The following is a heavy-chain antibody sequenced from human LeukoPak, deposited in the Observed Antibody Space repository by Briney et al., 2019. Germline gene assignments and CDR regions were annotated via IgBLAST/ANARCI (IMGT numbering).Heavy chain of an antibody. CDR3: ARVGPTVTIDAFDI. D-gene: IGHD4-17*01. V-gene: IGHV3-74*01. J-gene: IGHJ3*02. CDR1: GFTFSSYL. CDR2: INSDGSST. Sequence: PGGSLRLSCAASGFTFSSYLMHWVRQAPGKGLVWVSRINSDGSSTSYADSVKGRFTISRDNAKNTLYLQMNSLRAEDTAVYYCARVGPTVTIDAFDIWGQGTMVTVSS.